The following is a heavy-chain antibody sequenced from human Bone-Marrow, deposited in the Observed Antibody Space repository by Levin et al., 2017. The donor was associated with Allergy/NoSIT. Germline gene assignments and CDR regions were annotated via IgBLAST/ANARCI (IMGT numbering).Heavy chain of an antibody. D-gene: IGHD4-11*01. Sequence: GGSLRLSCAASGFNFDEFAMHWVRQTPGKGLEWVSGISRNGLRIGYADSVKGRFTISRDNAKNSLYLQVDSLRPEDTALYYCTKAVMAGTDYTDAFHIWGQGTMVTVSS. CDR2: ISRNGLRI. CDR3: TKAVMAGTDYTDAFHI. CDR1: GFNFDEFA. J-gene: IGHJ3*02. V-gene: IGHV3-9*01.